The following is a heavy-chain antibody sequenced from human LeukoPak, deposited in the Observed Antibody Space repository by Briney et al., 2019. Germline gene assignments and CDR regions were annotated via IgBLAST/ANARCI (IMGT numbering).Heavy chain of an antibody. CDR1: SGSITSHF. CDR3: ARDGYSGSSLFDY. Sequence: SETLYLTCTVSSGSITSHFWSWIRQPPGKGLEWIGYIYHSGITNYNPSLKSRVTISVDTSKNQFSLKLSSVTAADTAVYYCARDGYSGSSLFDYWGQGTLVTVSS. D-gene: IGHD1-26*01. CDR2: IYHSGIT. J-gene: IGHJ4*02. V-gene: IGHV4-59*11.